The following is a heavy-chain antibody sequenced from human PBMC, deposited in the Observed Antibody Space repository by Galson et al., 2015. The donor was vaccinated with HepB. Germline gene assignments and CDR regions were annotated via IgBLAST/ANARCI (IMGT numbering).Heavy chain of an antibody. Sequence: SVKVSCKASGYTFTSYDINWVRQATGQGLEWMGWMNPNSGNTGYAQKFQGRVTMTRNTSISTAYMELRSLRSDDTAVYYCARDLGIAVASSGFWGQGTLVTVSS. J-gene: IGHJ4*02. V-gene: IGHV1-8*01. CDR2: MNPNSGNT. D-gene: IGHD6-19*01. CDR3: ARDLGIAVASSGF. CDR1: GYTFTSYD.